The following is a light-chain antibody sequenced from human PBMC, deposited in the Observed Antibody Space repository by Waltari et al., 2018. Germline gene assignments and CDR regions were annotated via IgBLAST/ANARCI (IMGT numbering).Light chain of an antibody. J-gene: IGKJ3*01. Sequence: EIVLTQSPGTLSLSPGERATLYCRASKSVSSSYLAWYQQKPGQAPRLLIYGASSRATGIPDRFSGSGSGTDFTLTISRLEPEDFAVYYCQQYGSSPITFGPGTKVDIK. V-gene: IGKV3-20*01. CDR2: GAS. CDR1: KSVSSSY. CDR3: QQYGSSPIT.